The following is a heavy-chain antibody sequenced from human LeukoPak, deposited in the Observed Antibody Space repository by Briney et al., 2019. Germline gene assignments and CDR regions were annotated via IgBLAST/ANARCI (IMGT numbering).Heavy chain of an antibody. J-gene: IGHJ4*02. D-gene: IGHD1-26*01. CDR2: IKQDGSGI. CDR1: GLTFSNYW. Sequence: PGGSLRLSCAASGLTFSNYWMSWVRQAPGKGLEWVANIKQDGSGIYYVDSVKGRFTISRDNAKNSLYLQMNSLRAEDTAVYYCTRSGTYVFDFWGQGTLVTVSS. V-gene: IGHV3-7*01. CDR3: TRSGTYVFDF.